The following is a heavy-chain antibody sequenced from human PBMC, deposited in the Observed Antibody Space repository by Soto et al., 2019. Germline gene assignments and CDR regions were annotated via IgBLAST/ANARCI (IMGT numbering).Heavy chain of an antibody. V-gene: IGHV2-5*02. J-gene: IGHJ6*02. CDR2: IYWDDDK. CDR3: VQSRCGGDCLQSYSSHSYYGLDV. Sequence: QITLKESGPTLVKPTQTLTLTCSFSGFSLSTTGVGVGWIRQPPGKALEWLALIYWDDDKRYNPSLNSRLTITKDTSKNPVVLAMTNMDPVDTATYYCVQSRCGGDCLQSYSSHSYYGLDVWVQGSTVTVSS. D-gene: IGHD2-21*02. CDR1: GFSLSTTGVG.